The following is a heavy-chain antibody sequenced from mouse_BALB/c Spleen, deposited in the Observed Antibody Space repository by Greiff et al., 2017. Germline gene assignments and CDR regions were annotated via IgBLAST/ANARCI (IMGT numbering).Heavy chain of an antibody. CDR1: GFNIKDYY. J-gene: IGHJ3*01. D-gene: IGHD2-2*01. CDR2: IDPENGNT. CDR3: AVYYGYGAWFAY. V-gene: IGHV14-1*02. Sequence: EVKLMESGAELVRPGALVKLSCKASGFNIKDYYMHWVKQRPEQGLEWIGWIDPENGNTIYDPKFQGKASITADTSSNTAYLQLSSLTSEDTAVYYCAVYYGYGAWFAYWGQGTLVTVSA.